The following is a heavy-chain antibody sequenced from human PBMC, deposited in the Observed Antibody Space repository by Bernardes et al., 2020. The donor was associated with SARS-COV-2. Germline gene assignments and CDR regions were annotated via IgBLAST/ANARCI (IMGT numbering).Heavy chain of an antibody. J-gene: IGHJ3*01. CDR1: GYTFTGHY. CDR2: INPNTGGT. D-gene: IGHD6-19*01. V-gene: IGHV1-2*02. Sequence: ASVKVSCKASGYTFTGHYMHWVRQAPGQGLEWMAWINPNTGGTNYAQKFEGRVTMTRDTSITTAYMELSRLRSDDTAVYYCAREGKGIGEPGPDLDAFDFWGQGTVVTVSS. CDR3: AREGKGIGEPGPDLDAFDF.